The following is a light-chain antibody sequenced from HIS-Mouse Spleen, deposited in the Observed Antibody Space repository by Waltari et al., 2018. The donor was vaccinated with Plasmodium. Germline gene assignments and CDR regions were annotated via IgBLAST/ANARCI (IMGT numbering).Light chain of an antibody. CDR3: YSAADNNRV. Sequence: SYELTQPSSVSVCPGQTARTTSSGDVLAKKYARWFQQTPGQAPVLVIYKDSERPSGIPGRFSGSSSGTTVTLTIGGAQVEDEADYYCYSAADNNRVFGGGTKLTVL. CDR2: KDS. CDR1: VLAKKY. J-gene: IGLJ3*02. V-gene: IGLV3-27*01.